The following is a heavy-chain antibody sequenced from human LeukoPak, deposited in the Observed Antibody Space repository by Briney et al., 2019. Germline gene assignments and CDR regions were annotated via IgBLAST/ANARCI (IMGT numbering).Heavy chain of an antibody. J-gene: IGHJ4*02. CDR2: IYYSGST. CDR1: GGSISSYY. CDR3: AGLYSSSWYLGPFDY. D-gene: IGHD6-13*01. V-gene: IGHV4-59*01. Sequence: SETLSLTCTVSGGSISSYYWSWIRQPPGKGLEWIGYIYYSGSTNYNPSLKSRVTISVDTSKNQFSLKLSSVTAADTAVYYCAGLYSSSWYLGPFDYWGQGTLVTVSS.